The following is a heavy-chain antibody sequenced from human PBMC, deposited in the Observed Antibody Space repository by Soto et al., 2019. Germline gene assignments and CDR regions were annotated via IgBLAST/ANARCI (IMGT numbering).Heavy chain of an antibody. V-gene: IGHV3-33*06. D-gene: IGHD3-22*01. Sequence: GGSLRLSCAASGFTFSNCGMHWIRQAPGKGLEWVAIIWYDGSNKYYADSVKGRFTISRDNSKNTLYLQMSSLRVEDTAAYYCVKDTSGYSPFDYWGQGTQVTVS. CDR3: VKDTSGYSPFDY. CDR1: GFTFSNCG. CDR2: IWYDGSNK. J-gene: IGHJ4*02.